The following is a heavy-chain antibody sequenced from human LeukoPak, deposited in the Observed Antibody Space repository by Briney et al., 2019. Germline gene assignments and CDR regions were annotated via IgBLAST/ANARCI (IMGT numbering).Heavy chain of an antibody. D-gene: IGHD6-19*01. J-gene: IGHJ4*02. CDR3: ARGSDGWFAFDY. CDR2: IYSTGGK. V-gene: IGHV3-66*01. Sequence: GGSLRLSCAASEFTVSTNYMSWVRQAPGKGLEWVSIIYSTGGKYYADSVKGRFTISRDNSKHTLYLQMNSLRGEDTAVYYCARGSDGWFAFDYWGQGILVTASS. CDR1: EFTVSTNY.